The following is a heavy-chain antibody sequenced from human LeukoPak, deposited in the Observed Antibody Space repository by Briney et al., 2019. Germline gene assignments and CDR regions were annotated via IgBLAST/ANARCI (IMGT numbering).Heavy chain of an antibody. CDR3: ARGKGYSSSSINFDY. J-gene: IGHJ4*02. CDR1: GGSISSYY. CDR2: IYTSGST. D-gene: IGHD6-6*01. Sequence: SETLSLTCTVSGGSISSYYWSWIRQPAGKGPEGIGRIYTSGSTNYNPSLKSRVTMSVDTSKNQFSLKLSSVTAADTAVYYCARGKGYSSSSINFDYWGQGTLVTVSS. V-gene: IGHV4-4*07.